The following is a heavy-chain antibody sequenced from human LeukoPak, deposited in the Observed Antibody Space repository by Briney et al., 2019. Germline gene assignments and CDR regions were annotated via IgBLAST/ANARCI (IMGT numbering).Heavy chain of an antibody. CDR3: ARADNGDYVLFDY. CDR1: GGSISSYY. CDR2: IYYSGST. V-gene: IGHV4-59*01. J-gene: IGHJ4*02. Sequence: SETLSLTCTVSGGSISSYYWSWIRQPPGKGLEWIGYIYYSGSTNYNPSLKSRVTISVDTSKNQFSLKLSSVTAADTAVYYCARADNGDYVLFDYWGQGTLVTVSS. D-gene: IGHD4-17*01.